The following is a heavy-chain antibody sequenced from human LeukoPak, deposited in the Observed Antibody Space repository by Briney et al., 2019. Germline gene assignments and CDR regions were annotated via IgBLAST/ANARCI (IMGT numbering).Heavy chain of an antibody. CDR2: IYYSGST. V-gene: IGHV4-31*11. CDR1: GGSFSGYY. J-gene: IGHJ4*02. CDR3: ARAPGTIFGVGGESDY. D-gene: IGHD3-3*01. Sequence: SETLSLTCAVYGGSFSGYYWSWIRQHPGKGLEWIGYIYYSGSTYYNPSLKSRVTISVDTSKSQFSLKLSSVTAADTAVYYCARAPGTIFGVGGESDYWGQGTLVTVSS.